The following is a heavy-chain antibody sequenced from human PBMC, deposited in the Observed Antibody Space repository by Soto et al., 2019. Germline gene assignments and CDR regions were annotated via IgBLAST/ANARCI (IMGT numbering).Heavy chain of an antibody. CDR3: ARVSYSSYPRYYYYGMDV. CDR1: GYTFTSYG. D-gene: IGHD6-6*01. Sequence: GASVKVSCKASGYTFTSYGISWVRQAPGQGLEWMGWISAYNGNTNYAQKLQGRVTMTTDTSTSTAYMELRSLRSDDTAVYYCARVSYSSYPRYYYYGMDVWGQGTTVTVSS. V-gene: IGHV1-18*01. J-gene: IGHJ6*02. CDR2: ISAYNGNT.